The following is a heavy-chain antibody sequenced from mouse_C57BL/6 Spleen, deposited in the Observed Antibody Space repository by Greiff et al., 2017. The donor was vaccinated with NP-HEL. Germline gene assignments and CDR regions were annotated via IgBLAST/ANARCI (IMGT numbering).Heavy chain of an antibody. CDR3: ARPIYYDYDWFAY. Sequence: EVKLVESGGGLVKPGGSLKLSCAASGFTFSSYTMSWVRQTPEKRLEWVATISGGGGNTYYPDSVKGRFTISRDNAKNTLYLQMSSLRSEDTALYYCARPIYYDYDWFAYWGQGTLVTVSA. J-gene: IGHJ3*01. D-gene: IGHD2-4*01. CDR2: ISGGGGNT. CDR1: GFTFSSYT. V-gene: IGHV5-9*01.